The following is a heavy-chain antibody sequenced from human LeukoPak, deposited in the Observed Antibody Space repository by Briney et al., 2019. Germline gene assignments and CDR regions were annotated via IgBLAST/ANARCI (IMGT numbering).Heavy chain of an antibody. CDR1: GGTFSSYA. J-gene: IGHJ4*02. CDR2: IIPIFGTA. V-gene: IGHV1-69*06. Sequence: SVKVSCKASGGTFSSYAISWVRQAPGQGLEWMGGIIPIFGTANYAQKFQGRVTITADKSTSTAYMELSSLRSEDTAVYYCAREEPYGSGSYFLGAHFDYWGQGTLVTISS. CDR3: AREEPYGSGSYFLGAHFDY. D-gene: IGHD3-10*01.